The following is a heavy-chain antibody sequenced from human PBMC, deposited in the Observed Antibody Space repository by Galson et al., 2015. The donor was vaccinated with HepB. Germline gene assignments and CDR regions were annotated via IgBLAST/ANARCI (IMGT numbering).Heavy chain of an antibody. D-gene: IGHD5/OR15-5a*01. CDR3: AANFELSTSFAR. CDR2: IIPIFATA. Sequence: SVKVSCKASGGSLKNFGISWVRQAPGQGPEWMGGIIPIFATANYGRLFQGRVVITADEFTTSLELRSLTSADTAIYYCAANFELSTSFARWGQGALVTVSS. V-gene: IGHV1-69*13. J-gene: IGHJ4*02. CDR1: GGSLKNFG.